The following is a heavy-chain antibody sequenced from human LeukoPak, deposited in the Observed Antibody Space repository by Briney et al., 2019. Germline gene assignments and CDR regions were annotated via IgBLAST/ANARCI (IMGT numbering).Heavy chain of an antibody. Sequence: GGSLRLSCAASGFTFSSYSMNWVRQAPGKGLEWVSSISSGSSYIYYADSVKGRFTISRDNAKNSLYLQMNSLRAEDTAVYYCARGRFGDDAFDIWGQGTMVTVSS. CDR1: GFTFSSYS. J-gene: IGHJ3*02. D-gene: IGHD2-21*01. V-gene: IGHV3-21*01. CDR3: ARGRFGDDAFDI. CDR2: ISSGSSYI.